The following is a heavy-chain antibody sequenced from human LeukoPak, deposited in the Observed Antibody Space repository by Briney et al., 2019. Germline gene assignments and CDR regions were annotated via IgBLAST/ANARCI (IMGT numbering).Heavy chain of an antibody. V-gene: IGHV3-9*01. Sequence: GGSLRLSCAVSGFTFDDYAMHWVRQVPGKGLEWVSGINWNSDSIGYADSVKGRFTISRDNAQSSLYLQMNSLRAGDTAVYYCARQAVARPFDLWGQGTMVAVSS. CDR1: GFTFDDYA. CDR2: INWNSDSI. J-gene: IGHJ3*01. CDR3: ARQAVARPFDL.